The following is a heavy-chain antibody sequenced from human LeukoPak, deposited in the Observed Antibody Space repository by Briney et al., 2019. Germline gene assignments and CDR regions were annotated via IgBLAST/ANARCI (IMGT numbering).Heavy chain of an antibody. D-gene: IGHD1-1*01. J-gene: IGHJ4*02. CDR3: AGGFRGTADY. CDR1: GGSISSGGYY. V-gene: IGHV4-31*03. Sequence: SQTLSLTCTVSGGSISSGGYYWTWIRQHPGKGLEWIGYIYQSGSTYYNPSLKSRVTISVDTSKNQFSLKLSSVTAADTAVYYCAGGFRGTADYWGQGTLVTVSS. CDR2: IYQSGST.